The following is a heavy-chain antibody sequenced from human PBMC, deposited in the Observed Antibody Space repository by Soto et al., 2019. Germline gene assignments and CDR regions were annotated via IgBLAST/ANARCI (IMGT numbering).Heavy chain of an antibody. CDR1: GGSISSYY. D-gene: IGHD7-27*01. CDR2: IYTSGST. Sequence: SETLSLTCTVSGGSISSYYWSWIRQPAGKGLEWIGRIYTSGSTNYNPSLKSRVTMSVDTSKNQFSLKLSSVTAADTAVYYCANWGRHHRAGWFDTWGQGTLVTVSS. CDR3: ANWGRHHRAGWFDT. V-gene: IGHV4-4*07. J-gene: IGHJ5*02.